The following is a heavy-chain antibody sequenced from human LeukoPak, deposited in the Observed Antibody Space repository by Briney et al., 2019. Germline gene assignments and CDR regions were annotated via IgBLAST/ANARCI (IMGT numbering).Heavy chain of an antibody. D-gene: IGHD1-26*01. CDR2: ITGSGGST. Sequence: PGGSLRLSCAASGFTFSIHGMNWVRQGPGKGLEWVSGITGSGGSTYYADSVKGRFTISRDNSKNTVYLQMNSLRAEDTAIYYCAKSRGSYWVPEFDYWGQGTLVTVSS. CDR1: GFTFSIHG. J-gene: IGHJ4*02. V-gene: IGHV3-23*01. CDR3: AKSRGSYWVPEFDY.